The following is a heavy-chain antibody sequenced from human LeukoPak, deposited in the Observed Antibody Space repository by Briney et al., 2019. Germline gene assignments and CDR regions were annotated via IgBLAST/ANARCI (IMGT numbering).Heavy chain of an antibody. J-gene: IGHJ3*02. V-gene: IGHV3-7*01. CDR2: IKQDGSEK. CDR3: ARATSSSWYRAFDI. Sequence: GGSLRLSCAASGFTFSSYWMSWVRQAPGKGLEWVANIKQDGSEKYYVDSVKGRFTISRDNAKNSLYLQMNSLRAEDTAVYYCARATSSSWYRAFDIWGQGTMVTVSS. CDR1: GFTFSSYW. D-gene: IGHD6-13*01.